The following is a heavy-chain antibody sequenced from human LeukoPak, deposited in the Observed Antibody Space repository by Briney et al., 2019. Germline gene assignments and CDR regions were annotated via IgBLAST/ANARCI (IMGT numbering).Heavy chain of an antibody. V-gene: IGHV3-23*01. D-gene: IGHD3-3*01. CDR1: GFTFSSYA. Sequence: QTGGSLRLSCAASGFTFSSYAMSWVRQAPGKGLEWVSAISGSGGSTYYADSVKGRFNIARDNSKNTLYLQMNSLRAEDTAVYYCARGGDVTYYDFWSDEYNWFDPWGQGTLVTVSS. CDR2: ISGSGGST. J-gene: IGHJ5*02. CDR3: ARGGDVTYYDFWSDEYNWFDP.